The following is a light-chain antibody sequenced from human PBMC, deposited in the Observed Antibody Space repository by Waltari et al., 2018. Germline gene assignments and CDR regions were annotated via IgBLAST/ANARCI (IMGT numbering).Light chain of an antibody. CDR3: QQANSFPIT. CDR2: DGY. V-gene: IGKV1-12*01. Sequence: DLQMTPSPSSVSASVGDGVTITCRASQGISSWLAWYQQKPGKAPNLLIYDGYNLQTGVPSRFSGSGSGTVFTLTISSLQPEDSATYYCQQANSFPITFGQGTRLEIK. J-gene: IGKJ5*01. CDR1: QGISSW.